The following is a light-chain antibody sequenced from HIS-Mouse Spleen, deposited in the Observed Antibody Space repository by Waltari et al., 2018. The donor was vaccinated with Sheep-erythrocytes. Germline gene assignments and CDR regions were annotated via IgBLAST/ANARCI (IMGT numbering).Light chain of an antibody. Sequence: SYELTQPPSVSVSPGQTASITCPGDKLGDKYACWYQQKPGHSPVLVIYQDSKRPSGSPERCSGSNSGNTATLTISGTQAMDEADYYCQAWDSSTVVFGGGTKLTVL. CDR1: KLGDKY. CDR2: QDS. V-gene: IGLV3-1*01. CDR3: QAWDSSTVV. J-gene: IGLJ2*01.